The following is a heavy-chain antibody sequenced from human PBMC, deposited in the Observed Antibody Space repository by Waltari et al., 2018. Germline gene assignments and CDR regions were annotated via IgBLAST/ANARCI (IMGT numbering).Heavy chain of an antibody. Sequence: QVQLVESGGGVVQPGGSLRLSCAASGFTFSSYGMHWVRQAPGKGLEWVAFIRYDGSNKYYADSVKGRFTISRDNSKNTLYLQMNSLRAEDTAVYYCAKERRRIMGDYWGQGTLVTVSS. CDR2: IRYDGSNK. CDR3: AKERRRIMGDY. V-gene: IGHV3-30*02. CDR1: GFTFSSYG. D-gene: IGHD2-15*01. J-gene: IGHJ4*02.